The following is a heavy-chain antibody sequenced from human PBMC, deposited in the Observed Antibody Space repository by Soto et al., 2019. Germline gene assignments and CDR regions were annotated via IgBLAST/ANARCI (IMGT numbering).Heavy chain of an antibody. J-gene: IGHJ4*02. V-gene: IGHV3-30*19. CDR1: GFSLSSYG. D-gene: IGHD2-2*01. CDR2: SSFDGSDA. CDR3: MRELGFSSTWPAY. Sequence: QVQLVESGGGVVQPGRSLRLSCAASGFSLSSYGMHWVRQAPGKGLEWVADSSFDGSDAHYADSVKGRFTISRDSSTLYLQMNSLRGDDTATYFCMRELGFSSTWPAYWGQGTLVTVSS.